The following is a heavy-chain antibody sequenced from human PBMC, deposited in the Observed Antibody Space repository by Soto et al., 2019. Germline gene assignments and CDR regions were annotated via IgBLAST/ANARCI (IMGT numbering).Heavy chain of an antibody. CDR2: INPHGGST. CDR1: GCTFTRYY. Sequence: AAVKVSCKAPGCTFTRYYLNWVRQAPGQGLEWMGVINPHGGSTKYAQKFQGRITMTRDTSRSTVYMELSSLRSDDTAIYYCARSSGGNFGIIIEGSNWFDPWGQGTLVTVSS. D-gene: IGHD3-3*01. CDR3: ARSSGGNFGIIIEGSNWFDP. J-gene: IGHJ5*02. V-gene: IGHV1-46*01.